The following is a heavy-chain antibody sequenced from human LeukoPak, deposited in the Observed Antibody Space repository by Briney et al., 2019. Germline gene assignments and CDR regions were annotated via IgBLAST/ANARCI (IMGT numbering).Heavy chain of an antibody. V-gene: IGHV4-59*12. CDR3: ARDRGGPQDY. D-gene: IGHD3-10*01. J-gene: IGHJ4*02. CDR1: GGSISSYY. CDR2: IYYSGST. Sequence: SETLSLTCTVSGGSISSYYWSWIRQPPGKGLEWIGYIYYSGSTNYNPSLKSRVTISVDTSKDQFSLKLSSVTAADTAVYYCARDRGGPQDYWGQGTLVTVSS.